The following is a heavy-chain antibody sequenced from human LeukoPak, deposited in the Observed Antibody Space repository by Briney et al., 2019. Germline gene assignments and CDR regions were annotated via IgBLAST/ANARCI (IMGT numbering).Heavy chain of an antibody. CDR1: GGSISSYY. D-gene: IGHD5-18*01. V-gene: IGHV4-59*01. CDR3: ARAGGYSDGYHSLLFDY. J-gene: IGHJ4*02. Sequence: PSETLSLTCTVSGGSISSYYWSWIRQPPGKGLEWIGYIYYSGSTNYNPSLKSRVTISVDTSKNQFSLKLSSVTAADTAVYYCARAGGYSDGYHSLLFDYWGQGTLVTVSS. CDR2: IYYSGST.